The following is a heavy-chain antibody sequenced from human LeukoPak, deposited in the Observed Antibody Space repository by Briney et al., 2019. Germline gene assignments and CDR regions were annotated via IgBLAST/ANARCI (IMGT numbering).Heavy chain of an antibody. D-gene: IGHD6-13*01. V-gene: IGHV3-23*01. CDR3: AKGLVVGSSWSAYDY. J-gene: IGHJ4*02. Sequence: GGSLRLSCGASGFTFSSYAMSWVRQAPGKWLEWVSTNSGGSTYYADSVKGRFTISRDNSKNTLYLQMNSLRAEDTAVYYCAKGLVVGSSWSAYDYWGQGTLVTVSS. CDR2: NSGGST. CDR1: GFTFSSYA.